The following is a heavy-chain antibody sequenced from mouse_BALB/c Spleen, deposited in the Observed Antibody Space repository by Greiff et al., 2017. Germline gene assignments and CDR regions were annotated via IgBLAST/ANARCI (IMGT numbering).Heavy chain of an antibody. CDR3: ARYGYYYGSNAMDY. CDR2: ISYSGST. D-gene: IGHD1-1*01. J-gene: IGHJ4*01. V-gene: IGHV3-8*02. Sequence: EVKLEESGPSLVKPSQTLSLTCSVTGDSITSGYWNWIRKFPGNKLEYMGYISYSGSTYYNPSLKSRISITRDTSKNQYYLQLNSVTTEDTATYYCARYGYYYGSNAMDYWGQGTSVTVSS. CDR1: GDSITSGY.